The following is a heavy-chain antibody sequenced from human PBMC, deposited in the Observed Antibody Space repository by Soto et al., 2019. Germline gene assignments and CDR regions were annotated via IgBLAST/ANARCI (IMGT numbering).Heavy chain of an antibody. Sequence: GGSLRLSCAASGFTFSSYAMSWVRQAPGKGLEWVSAISGSGGSTYYADSVKGRFTISRDNSKNTLYLQMNSLRAEDTAVYYCASILGINGTFQGFDYWGQGTLVTVSS. CDR3: ASILGINGTFQGFDY. V-gene: IGHV3-23*01. J-gene: IGHJ4*02. CDR2: ISGSGGST. CDR1: GFTFSSYA. D-gene: IGHD1-20*01.